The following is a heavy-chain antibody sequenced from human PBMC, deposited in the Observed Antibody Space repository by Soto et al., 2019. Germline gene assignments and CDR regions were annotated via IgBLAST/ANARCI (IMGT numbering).Heavy chain of an antibody. V-gene: IGHV4-30-4*01. CDR3: ARAPLTMVRGNWFDP. Sequence: QVQLQESGPGLVKPSQKLSLTCTVSGGSISNGDDYWSWIRQPTGKGLEWFGDIYYSGSTYYNPSLKSRVTISVDTSKNQFSLKLSSVTAADTAVYYCARAPLTMVRGNWFDPWGQGTLVTVSS. D-gene: IGHD3-10*01. CDR2: IYYSGST. CDR1: GGSISNGDDY. J-gene: IGHJ5*02.